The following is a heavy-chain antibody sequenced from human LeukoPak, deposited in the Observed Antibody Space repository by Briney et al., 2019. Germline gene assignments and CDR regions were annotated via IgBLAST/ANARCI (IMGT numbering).Heavy chain of an antibody. D-gene: IGHD3-9*01. Sequence: GGSLRLSCAASGFTFSSYWMSWVRQAPGKGLEWVANIKQDGSEKYYVDSVKGRFTISRDNAKNSLYLQMNSLRAEDTAVYYCARGYYDTLTGYYPWGQGTLVTVSS. J-gene: IGHJ5*02. CDR1: GFTFSSYW. V-gene: IGHV3-7*01. CDR3: ARGYYDTLTGYYP. CDR2: IKQDGSEK.